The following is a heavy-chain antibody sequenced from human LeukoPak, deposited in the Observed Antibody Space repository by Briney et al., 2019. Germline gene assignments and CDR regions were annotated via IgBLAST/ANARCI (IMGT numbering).Heavy chain of an antibody. CDR1: GGSISSYY. V-gene: IGHV4-59*01. D-gene: IGHD2-2*01. CDR3: AREDIVVVPAAETSTYYYYYMDV. J-gene: IGHJ6*03. CDR2: IYYSGST. Sequence: PSETLSLTCTVSGGSISSYYWSWIRQPPGKGLEWIGYIYYSGSTNYNPSLKIRVTISVDKSKNQFSLKLSSVTAADTAVYYCAREDIVVVPAAETSTYYYYYMDVWGKGTTVTVSS.